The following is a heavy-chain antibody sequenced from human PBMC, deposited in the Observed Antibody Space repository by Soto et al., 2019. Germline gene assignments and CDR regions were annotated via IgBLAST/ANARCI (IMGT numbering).Heavy chain of an antibody. CDR1: GGSISSSNW. J-gene: IGHJ4*02. V-gene: IGHV4-4*02. Sequence: QVQLQESGPGLVKSSGTLSLTCAVSGGSISSSNWWSWVRQPPGKGLEWIGEIYHSGSTNYSPSLKSRVTISVDESKNQFSLKLSSVTAADTAVYYCAGFRSSRSGFDYWGQGTLVTVAS. CDR2: IYHSGST. CDR3: AGFRSSRSGFDY. D-gene: IGHD6-6*01.